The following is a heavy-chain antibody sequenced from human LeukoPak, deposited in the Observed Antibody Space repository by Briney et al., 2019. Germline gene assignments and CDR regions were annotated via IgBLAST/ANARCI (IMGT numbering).Heavy chain of an antibody. Sequence: PSETLSLTCTVSGGSISSYYWSWIRQPPGKGLEWIGSIHYSGNTYYNPSLKSRVTILVDTSKNEFSLKLSSVTAADTAVYYCARGGLNDYVWGSYRYGWFDPWGQGTLVTVSS. CDR1: GGSISSYY. D-gene: IGHD3-16*02. V-gene: IGHV4-59*12. J-gene: IGHJ5*02. CDR3: ARGGLNDYVWGSYRYGWFDP. CDR2: IHYSGNT.